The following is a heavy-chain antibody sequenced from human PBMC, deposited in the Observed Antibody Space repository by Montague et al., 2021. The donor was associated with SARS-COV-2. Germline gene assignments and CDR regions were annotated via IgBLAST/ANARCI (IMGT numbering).Heavy chain of an antibody. V-gene: IGHV3-7*01. CDR2: IKLDGSEE. Sequence: PRLSCAASGFIFGDYWMSWVRQAPGKGLEWVANIKLDGSEEYYMDSVKGRFTVSRDNAKNSLYLQMNSLRAEDTAVYYCARATLYMDVWGKGTTVTVSS. J-gene: IGHJ6*03. CDR3: ARATLYMDV. CDR1: GFIFGDYW.